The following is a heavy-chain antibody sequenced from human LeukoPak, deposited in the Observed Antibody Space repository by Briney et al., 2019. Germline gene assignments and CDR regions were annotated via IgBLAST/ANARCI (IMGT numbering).Heavy chain of an antibody. J-gene: IGHJ4*02. V-gene: IGHV3-23*01. CDR2: ISGSGGST. D-gene: IGHD4-23*01. CDR1: GFIFSSYD. CDR3: AKVYGGNSGPFDY. Sequence: GGSLRLSCAASGFIFSSYDINWVRQAPGKGLEWVSLISGSGGSTYYADSMKGRFTISRDNSKNTLYLQMNSLRAEDTAVYYCAKVYGGNSGPFDYWGQGTLVTVSS.